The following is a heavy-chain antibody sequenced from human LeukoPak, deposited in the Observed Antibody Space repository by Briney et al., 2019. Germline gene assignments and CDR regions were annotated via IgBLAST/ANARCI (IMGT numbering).Heavy chain of an antibody. CDR1: GFTFSSYA. D-gene: IGHD6-13*01. Sequence: GGSLRLSCAASGFTFSSYAMNWVRQAPGKGLEWVSAISGGGGSTYYADSVKGRFTISRDNSKNTLYLQMNSLRAEDTAVYYCAKGGSSSPRSTFDYWGQGTLLTVSS. CDR3: AKGGSSSPRSTFDY. V-gene: IGHV3-23*01. J-gene: IGHJ4*02. CDR2: ISGGGGST.